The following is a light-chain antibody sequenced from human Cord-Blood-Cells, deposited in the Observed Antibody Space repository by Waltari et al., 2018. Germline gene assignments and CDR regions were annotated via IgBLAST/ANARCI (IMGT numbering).Light chain of an antibody. CDR2: GAS. V-gene: IGKV3-15*01. CDR3: QQYNNWPPYT. Sequence: EIVMTQSPATLSVSPGERATPSCRASQSVSSNLAWYQQKPGQAPRLLIYGASTRATVIPARFSGSGSGTEFTLTISSLQSEDFAVYYCQQYNNWPPYTFGQGTKLEIK. J-gene: IGKJ2*01. CDR1: QSVSSN.